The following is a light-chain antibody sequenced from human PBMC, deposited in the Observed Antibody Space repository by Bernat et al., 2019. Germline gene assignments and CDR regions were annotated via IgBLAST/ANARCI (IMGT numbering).Light chain of an antibody. CDR3: SSYTSSSTVV. V-gene: IGLV2-14*03. J-gene: IGLJ2*01. Sequence: QSALTQPASVSGSPGQSITISCTGTSSDVGGPNYVSWYQQHPGKAPKLMIYYVTNRPSGVSNRFSGSKSGNTASLTISGLQAEDEADYYCSSYTSSSTVVFGGGTKLTVL. CDR2: YVT. CDR1: SSDVGGPNY.